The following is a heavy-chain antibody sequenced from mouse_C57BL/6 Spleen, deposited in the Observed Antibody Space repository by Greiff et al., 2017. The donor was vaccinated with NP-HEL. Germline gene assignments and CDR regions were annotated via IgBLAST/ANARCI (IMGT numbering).Heavy chain of an antibody. V-gene: IGHV1-69*01. CDR1: GYTFTSYW. Sequence: QVQLQQPGAELVMPGASVKLSCKASGYTFTSYWMHWVKQRPGQGLEWIGEIDPSDSYTNYNQKFKGKSTLTVDKSSSTAYMQLSSLTSEDSAVYYCARNCGSSYAMDYWGQGTSVTVSS. CDR3: ARNCGSSYAMDY. D-gene: IGHD1-1*01. J-gene: IGHJ4*01. CDR2: IDPSDSYT.